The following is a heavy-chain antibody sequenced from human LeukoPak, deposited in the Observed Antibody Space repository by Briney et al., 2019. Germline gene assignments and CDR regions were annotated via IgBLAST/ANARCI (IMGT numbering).Heavy chain of an antibody. Sequence: GGSLRLSCAASGFTFSSYSMNWVRQAPGKGLEWVSSISSSSSYICYADSVKGRFTISRDNAKNTLYLQMNSLRAEDTAVYYCARKKVSGSYFPFDYWGQGTLVTVSS. CDR3: ARKKVSGSYFPFDY. J-gene: IGHJ4*02. D-gene: IGHD1-26*01. CDR2: ISSSSSYI. CDR1: GFTFSSYS. V-gene: IGHV3-21*01.